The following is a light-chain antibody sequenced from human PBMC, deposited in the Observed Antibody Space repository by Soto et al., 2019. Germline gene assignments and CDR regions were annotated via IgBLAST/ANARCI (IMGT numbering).Light chain of an antibody. Sequence: ELVLTQSPGTLSLSPGERATLSCRASQSVSNNYLAWYQQKPGQAPRLLIYGASNRATGIPDRFSGSGSGTDGTLTISSLEPEDGAVYDGQQRSNWSITFGQGTRLEIK. CDR1: QSVSNNY. CDR2: GAS. V-gene: IGKV3D-20*02. J-gene: IGKJ5*01. CDR3: QQRSNWSIT.